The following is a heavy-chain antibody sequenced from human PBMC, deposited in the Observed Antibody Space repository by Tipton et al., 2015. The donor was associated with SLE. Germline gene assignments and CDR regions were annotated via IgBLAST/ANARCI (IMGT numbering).Heavy chain of an antibody. Sequence: TLSLTCTVSGVSISSDSYYWNWIRQPAGKGLEWIGRFYTSGSPYYNPSLESRVVMSMDKSKNQFSLKLTAVTAADTAVYYCARTLDALDIWGQGTMVTVSS. J-gene: IGHJ3*02. CDR1: GVSISSDSYY. V-gene: IGHV4-61*02. CDR3: ARTLDALDI. CDR2: FYTSGSP.